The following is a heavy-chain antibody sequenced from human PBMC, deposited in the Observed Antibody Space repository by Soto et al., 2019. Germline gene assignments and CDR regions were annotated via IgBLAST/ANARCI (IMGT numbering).Heavy chain of an antibody. V-gene: IGHV5-10-1*01. Sequence: GASLKRSCKSSGYSLATYWITCVRQMPGKGLEWMGRIDPSDSYINYSPSFQGRVTISADKSLNTAYLQWSSLEASDTAMYYCARLGYCSGGSCFSRHYSHGTDVWGQGATVTVS. D-gene: IGHD2-15*01. J-gene: IGHJ6*02. CDR2: IDPSDSYI. CDR1: GYSLATYW. CDR3: ARLGYCSGGSCFSRHYSHGTDV.